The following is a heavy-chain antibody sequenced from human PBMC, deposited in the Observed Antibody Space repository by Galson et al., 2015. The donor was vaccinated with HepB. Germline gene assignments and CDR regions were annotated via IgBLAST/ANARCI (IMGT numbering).Heavy chain of an antibody. CDR2: INAGNGNT. CDR1: GYTFTSYA. V-gene: IGHV1-3*01. Sequence: SVKVSCKASGYTFTSYAMHWVRQAPGQRLEWMGWINAGNGNTKYSQKFQGRVTITRDTSASTAYMELSSLRSEDTAVYYCARRPGGGSYYRAFDIWGQGTMVTVSS. J-gene: IGHJ3*02. D-gene: IGHD1-26*01. CDR3: ARRPGGGSYYRAFDI.